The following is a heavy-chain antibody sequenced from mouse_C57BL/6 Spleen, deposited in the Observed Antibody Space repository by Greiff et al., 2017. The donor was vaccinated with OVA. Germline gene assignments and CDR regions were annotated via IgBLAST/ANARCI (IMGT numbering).Heavy chain of an antibody. V-gene: IGHV5-4*03. CDR1: GFTFSSYA. J-gene: IGHJ3*01. CDR2: ISDGGSYT. D-gene: IGHD4-1*02. Sequence: EVMLVESGGGLVKPGGSLKLSCAASGFTFSSYAMSWVRQTPEKRLEWVATISDGGSYTYYPDNVKGRFTISRDNAKNNLYLQMSHLKSEDTAMYYCARGNWPGFAYWGQGTLVTVSA. CDR3: ARGNWPGFAY.